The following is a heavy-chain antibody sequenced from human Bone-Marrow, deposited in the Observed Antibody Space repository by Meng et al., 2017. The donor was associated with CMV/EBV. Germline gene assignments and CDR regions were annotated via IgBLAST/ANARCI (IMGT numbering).Heavy chain of an antibody. CDR2: TYYRSKWYN. CDR3: ARWDSNCSSTSCSPGYLYYGMDV. D-gene: IGHD2-2*01. CDR1: GDSVSSNSAA. V-gene: IGHV6-1*01. J-gene: IGHJ6*02. Sequence: SCAISGDSVSSNSAAWNWIRQSPSRGLEWLGRTYYRSKWYNDYAVSVKSRITINPDTSKNQFSLRLNSVTPEDTAVYYCARWDSNCSSTSCSPGYLYYGMDVWGQGTTVTVSS.